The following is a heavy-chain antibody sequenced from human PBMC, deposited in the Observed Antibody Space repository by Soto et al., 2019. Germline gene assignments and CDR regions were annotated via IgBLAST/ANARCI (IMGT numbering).Heavy chain of an antibody. J-gene: IGHJ4*02. V-gene: IGHV1-18*01. D-gene: IGHD1-1*01. Sequence: QVHLVQSGAEVKKPGASVKVSCKGSGYGFTTYGITWVRQAPGQGLEWMAWISAHNGNTNYAQKLQGRVTVTRDTCTSTAYMELRSLRSDETAVYYCARGRYGDYWGQGALVTVSS. CDR2: ISAHNGNT. CDR1: GYGFTTYG. CDR3: ARGRYGDY.